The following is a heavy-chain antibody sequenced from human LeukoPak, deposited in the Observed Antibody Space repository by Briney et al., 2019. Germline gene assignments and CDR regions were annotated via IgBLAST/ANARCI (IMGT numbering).Heavy chain of an antibody. CDR2: IYYSGST. J-gene: IGHJ6*02. Sequence: SETLSLTCTVSGGSVSSGTYYWSWIRQPPGKGLEWIGYIYYSGSTKYNPSLKSRVTISVDTSKNQFSLKLYSVTAADTAVYYWGRDSLITAAGLVGMDVWGQGTTVTVSS. V-gene: IGHV4-61*01. CDR1: GGSVSSGTYY. CDR3: GRDSLITAAGLVGMDV. D-gene: IGHD6-13*01.